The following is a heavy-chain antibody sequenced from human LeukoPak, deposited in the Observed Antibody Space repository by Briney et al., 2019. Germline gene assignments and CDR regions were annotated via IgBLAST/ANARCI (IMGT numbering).Heavy chain of an antibody. J-gene: IGHJ4*02. D-gene: IGHD3-22*01. V-gene: IGHV3-30-3*01. CDR2: ISYDGSNK. Sequence: GGSLRLSCAASGFTFSSYAMHWVRQAPGKGLEWVAVISYDGSNKYYADSVKGRFTISRDNSKNTLYLQMSSLRAEDTAVYYCASPGDYYYDSSGHFDYWGQGTLVTVSS. CDR3: ASPGDYYYDSSGHFDY. CDR1: GFTFSSYA.